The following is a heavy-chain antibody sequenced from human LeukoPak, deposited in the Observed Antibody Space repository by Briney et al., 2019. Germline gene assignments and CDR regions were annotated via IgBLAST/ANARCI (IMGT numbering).Heavy chain of an antibody. Sequence: GGSLRLSCAASGFTFSSYAMHWVRQAPGKGLEYVSAISSNGGSTYYANSAKGRFTISRDNSKNTLYLQMGSLRAEDMAVYYCARDQVRYSSSPSTNYGMDVWGQGTTVTVSS. CDR2: ISSNGGST. CDR3: ARDQVRYSSSPSTNYGMDV. CDR1: GFTFSSYA. V-gene: IGHV3-64*01. J-gene: IGHJ6*02. D-gene: IGHD6-6*01.